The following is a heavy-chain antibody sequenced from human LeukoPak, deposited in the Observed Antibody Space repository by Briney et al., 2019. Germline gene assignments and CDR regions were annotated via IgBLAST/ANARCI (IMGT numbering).Heavy chain of an antibody. CDR3: VRGARGGAKGVGNWFDP. Sequence: SETLSLTCTVSRDSIDNNPYYWGWIRQPPGKGLEWVGSIYYTGSDYYNPSLKSRVTISVDTSKNQFSLTLSSVTAADTAMYFCVRGARGGAKGVGNWFDPRGQGTLVTVAS. J-gene: IGHJ5*02. CDR2: IYYTGSD. D-gene: IGHD3-16*01. CDR1: RDSIDNNPYY. V-gene: IGHV4-39*07.